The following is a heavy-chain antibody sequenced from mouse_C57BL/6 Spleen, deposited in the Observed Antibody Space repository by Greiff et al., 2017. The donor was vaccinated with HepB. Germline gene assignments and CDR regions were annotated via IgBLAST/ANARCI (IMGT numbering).Heavy chain of an antibody. V-gene: IGHV1-18*01. Sequence: EVQLQQSGPELVKPGASVKIPCKASGYTFTDYNMDWVKQSHGKSLEWIGDINPNNGGTIYNQKFKGKATLTVDKSSSTAYMELRSLTSEDTAVYYCARREYYGSSSYYAMDYWGQGTSVTVSS. D-gene: IGHD1-1*01. CDR3: ARREYYGSSSYYAMDY. CDR2: INPNNGGT. CDR1: GYTFTDYN. J-gene: IGHJ4*01.